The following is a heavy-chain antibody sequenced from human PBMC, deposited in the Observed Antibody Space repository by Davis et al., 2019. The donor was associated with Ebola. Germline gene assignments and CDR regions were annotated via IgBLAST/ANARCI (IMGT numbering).Heavy chain of an antibody. D-gene: IGHD5-12*01. CDR2: INPSGGST. Sequence: ASVTVSCKASGYTFPSYYMHWLRQAPGQGLEWMGIINPSGGSTSYAQKFQGRVTMTRDTSTSTVYSELSSLRSEDTAVYYCARETYSGYGLDYWGQGTLVTVSS. V-gene: IGHV1-46*03. J-gene: IGHJ4*02. CDR1: GYTFPSYY. CDR3: ARETYSGYGLDY.